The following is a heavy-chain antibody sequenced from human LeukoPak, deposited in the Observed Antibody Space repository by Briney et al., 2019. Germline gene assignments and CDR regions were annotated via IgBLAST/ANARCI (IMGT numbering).Heavy chain of an antibody. CDR1: GYTFTSYY. J-gene: IGHJ4*02. Sequence: ASVKVSCKASGYTFTSYYMHWVRQAPGQGLEWMGRIIPMLDIPNYAQKFQGRVTFTADKSTSTAYMELSSLRSEDTAVYYCARGLGYYYDSSGYDFDYWGQGTLVTVSS. D-gene: IGHD3-22*01. CDR2: IIPMLDIP. V-gene: IGHV1-69*04. CDR3: ARGLGYYYDSSGYDFDY.